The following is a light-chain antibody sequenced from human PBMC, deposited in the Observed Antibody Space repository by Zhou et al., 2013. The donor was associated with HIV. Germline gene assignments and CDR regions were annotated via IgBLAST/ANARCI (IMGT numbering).Light chain of an antibody. CDR2: DAS. J-gene: IGKJ5*01. CDR1: QYISTY. CDR3: QQSYSNPPA. Sequence: DVQVTQSPSSLSASVGERVIITCRASQYISTYVNWYQHKPGKAPNLLIHDASRLHSGVPSRFSGSGSGTDFTLTISSLQPEDFATYYCQQSYSNPPAFGLGTRLEIE. V-gene: IGKV1-39*01.